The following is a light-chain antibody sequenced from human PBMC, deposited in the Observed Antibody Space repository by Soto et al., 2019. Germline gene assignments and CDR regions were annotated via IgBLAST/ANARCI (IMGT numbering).Light chain of an antibody. Sequence: DLQMTQSPSTLSASVGDRVTITCRASQSISSWLAWYQQKPGKAPKLLIYKASSLESGVPSRFSDSGSGTEFTLTISSLQPDDFATYYCQQYNSSPWTFGQGTKVEIK. J-gene: IGKJ1*01. CDR2: KAS. CDR3: QQYNSSPWT. V-gene: IGKV1-5*03. CDR1: QSISSW.